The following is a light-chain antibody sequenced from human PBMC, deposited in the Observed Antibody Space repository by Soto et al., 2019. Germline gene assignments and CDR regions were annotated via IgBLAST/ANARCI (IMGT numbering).Light chain of an antibody. CDR3: QHLYNYVFT. CDR1: QSVSSSY. J-gene: IGKJ3*01. Sequence: EIVLTQSPGTLSLSPGERATLSCRASQSVSSSYLGWYQQKPGQAPRLLIYGASSRATGIPGRFSGSGSGTDFTLTISRLEPEDFATYYCQHLYNYVFTFGPGTKVDIK. V-gene: IGKV3-20*01. CDR2: GAS.